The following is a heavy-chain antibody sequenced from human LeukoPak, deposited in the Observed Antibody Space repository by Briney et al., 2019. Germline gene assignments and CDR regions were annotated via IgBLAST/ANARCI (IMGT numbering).Heavy chain of an antibody. J-gene: IGHJ6*03. CDR2: IYTSWST. D-gene: IGHD3-3*01. CDR1: GGSISSYY. CDR3: ARDYPIFGVVNYYYYMDV. Sequence: SETLSLTCTVSGGSISSYYWSWIRQPAGKGLEWIGRIYTSWSTNYNPSLKSRVTMSVDTSKNQFSLKLSSVTAADTAVYYCARDYPIFGVVNYYYYMDVWGKGTTVTVSS. V-gene: IGHV4-4*07.